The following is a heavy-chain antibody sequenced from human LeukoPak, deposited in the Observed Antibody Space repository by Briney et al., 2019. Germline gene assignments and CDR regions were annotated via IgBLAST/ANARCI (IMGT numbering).Heavy chain of an antibody. D-gene: IGHD1-26*01. V-gene: IGHV3-23*01. Sequence: GGSLRLSCAASGFTFSSYAMSWVRQAPGKGLEWVSAISGSGGSTYYADSVKGRFTIARDTSKNTLYLQMNSLRAEDTAVYYCAKGRYSGSYYNWFDPWGQGTLVTVSS. CDR3: AKGRYSGSYYNWFDP. J-gene: IGHJ5*02. CDR2: ISGSGGST. CDR1: GFTFSSYA.